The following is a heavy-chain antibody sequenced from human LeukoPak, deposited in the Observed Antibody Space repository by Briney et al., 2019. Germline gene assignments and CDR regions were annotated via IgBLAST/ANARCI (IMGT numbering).Heavy chain of an antibody. CDR2: IYYSGST. CDR3: AANSGYDRGEPFDY. J-gene: IGHJ4*02. D-gene: IGHD5-12*01. V-gene: IGHV4-59*05. CDR1: GGSISSYY. Sequence: PSETLSLTCTVSGGSISSYYWSWIRQPPGKGLEWIGSIYYSGSTYYNPSLKSRVTISVDTSKNQFSLKLSSVTAADTAVYYCAANSGYDRGEPFDYWGQGTLVTVSS.